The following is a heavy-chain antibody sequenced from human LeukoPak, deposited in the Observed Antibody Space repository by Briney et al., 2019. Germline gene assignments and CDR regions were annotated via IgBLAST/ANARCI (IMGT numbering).Heavy chain of an antibody. J-gene: IGHJ3*02. CDR3: AKAPSSGWYSGAFDI. CDR1: GFTFSSYG. Sequence: GRSLRLSCAASGFTFSSYGMHWVRQAPGKGLEWVAVISYDGNNKYYADSVKGRFTISRDNSKNTLYLQMNSLRAEDTAVYYCAKAPSSGWYSGAFDIWGQGTMVTVSS. V-gene: IGHV3-30*18. CDR2: ISYDGNNK. D-gene: IGHD6-19*01.